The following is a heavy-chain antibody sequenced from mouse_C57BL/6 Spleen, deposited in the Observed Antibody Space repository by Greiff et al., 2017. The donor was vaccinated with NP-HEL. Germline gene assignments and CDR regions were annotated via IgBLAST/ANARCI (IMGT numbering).Heavy chain of an antibody. CDR1: GYAFSSSW. J-gene: IGHJ2*01. D-gene: IGHD2-3*01. CDR3: ARDGYRDIDY. V-gene: IGHV1-82*01. CDR2: IYPGDGDT. Sequence: QVQLQQSGPELVKPGASVKISCKASGYAFSSSWMNWVKQRPGKGLEWIGRIYPGDGDTNYNGKFKGKATLTADKSSSTAYMQLSSLTSEGSAVYSCARDGYRDIDYWGQGTTLTVSS.